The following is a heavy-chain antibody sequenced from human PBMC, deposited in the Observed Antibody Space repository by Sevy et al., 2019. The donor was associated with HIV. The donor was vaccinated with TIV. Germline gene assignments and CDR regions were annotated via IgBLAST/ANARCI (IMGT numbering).Heavy chain of an antibody. J-gene: IGHJ4*02. CDR3: ARGGRPKYSDGLAY. CDR2: IFYSGST. D-gene: IGHD5-18*01. V-gene: IGHV4-59*01. CDR1: GGSISSYY. Sequence: SETLSLTCTVSGGSISSYYWSWIRQPPGKGLEWIGYIFYSGSTNYNPSLKSRVTITVDTSKNQFSLKLSSVTAADTAGYYWARGGRPKYSDGLAYWGQGTLVTVSS.